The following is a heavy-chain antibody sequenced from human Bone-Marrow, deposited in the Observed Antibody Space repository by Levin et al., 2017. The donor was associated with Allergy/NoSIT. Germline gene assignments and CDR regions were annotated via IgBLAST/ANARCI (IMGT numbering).Heavy chain of an antibody. J-gene: IGHJ3*02. V-gene: IGHV3-20*04. CDR3: ARIITMVRGVIIGAFDS. D-gene: IGHD3-10*01. CDR1: GFTFDDYG. CDR2: INWNGGST. Sequence: GGSLRLSCAASGFTFDDYGMSWVRQAPGKGLEWVSGINWNGGSTGYADSVKGRFTISRDNAKNSLYLQMNSLRAEDTALYYCARIITMVRGVIIGAFDSWGQGTMVTVSS.